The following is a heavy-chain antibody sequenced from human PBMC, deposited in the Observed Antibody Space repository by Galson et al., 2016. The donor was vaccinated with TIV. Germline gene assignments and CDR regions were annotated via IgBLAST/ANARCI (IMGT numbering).Heavy chain of an antibody. CDR1: GFTFSSFG. Sequence: SLRLSCAASGFTFSSFGMHWVRQAPGKGLEWVALIRYDGSRRYYADSVKGRFTISRDDSKNTLYLQMNGLRRDDSAVYYCASGVVAHTYYFYGMDVWGQGTTGTVSS. V-gene: IGHV3-30*02. J-gene: IGHJ6*02. D-gene: IGHD2-15*01. CDR3: ASGVVAHTYYFYGMDV. CDR2: IRYDGSRR.